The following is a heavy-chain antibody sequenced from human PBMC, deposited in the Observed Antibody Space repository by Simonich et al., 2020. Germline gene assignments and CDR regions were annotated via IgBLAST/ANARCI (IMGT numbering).Heavy chain of an antibody. V-gene: IGHV1-18*01. CDR3: ARSTTGTTAFDI. J-gene: IGHJ3*02. CDR1: GYTFTRYG. CDR2: IRAYNGNT. Sequence: QVQLVQSGAEVKKPGASVKVSCTASGYTFTRYGISWVRQATGQGLEWMGWIRAYNGNTNYAQKRQGRVTMTTDTSTSTACMELRSLRSDDTAVYYCARSTTGTTAFDIWGQGTMVTVSS. D-gene: IGHD1-1*01.